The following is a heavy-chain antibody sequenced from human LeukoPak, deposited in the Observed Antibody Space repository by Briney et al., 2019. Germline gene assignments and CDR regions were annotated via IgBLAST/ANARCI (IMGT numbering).Heavy chain of an antibody. CDR1: GFTFSSYA. D-gene: IGHD1-14*01. CDR3: ARDNRGVRAFDI. J-gene: IGHJ3*02. CDR2: ISGSGGST. Sequence: PGGSLRLSCAASGFTFSSYAMSWVRQAPGKGLEWVSAISGSGGSTYYADSVKGRFTISRDNSKNTLYLQMNSLRAEDTAVYYCARDNRGVRAFDIWGQGTMVTVSS. V-gene: IGHV3-23*01.